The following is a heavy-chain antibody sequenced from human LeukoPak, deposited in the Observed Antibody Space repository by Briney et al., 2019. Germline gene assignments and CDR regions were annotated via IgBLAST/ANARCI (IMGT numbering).Heavy chain of an antibody. CDR3: ANDCTSISCFEY. J-gene: IGHJ4*02. V-gene: IGHV3-30*02. D-gene: IGHD2-2*01. Sequence: GGSLRLSCVASGFTFSSFGMHWVRQAPGKGLEWVAFIRYDGSDKYYADSVKGRFTISRDNSKSTLYLQMNSLRDEDTAVYYCANDCTSISCFEYWGQGTLVSVSS. CDR1: GFTFSSFG. CDR2: IRYDGSDK.